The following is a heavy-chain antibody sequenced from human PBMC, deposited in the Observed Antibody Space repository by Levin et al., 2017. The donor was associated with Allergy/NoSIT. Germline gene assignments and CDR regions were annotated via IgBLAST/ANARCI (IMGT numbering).Heavy chain of an antibody. CDR3: APKSGETHMAFC. V-gene: IGHV3-23*01. CDR2: ISGSGGST. J-gene: IGHJ4*02. D-gene: IGHD3-10*01. Sequence: PGGSLRLSCAASGFTFSSYAMSWVRQAPGKGLEWVSAISGSGGSTYYADSVKGRFTISRDNSKNTLYLQMNSLRAEDTAVYYCAPKSGETHMAFCWGQGTLVTVSS. CDR1: GFTFSSYA.